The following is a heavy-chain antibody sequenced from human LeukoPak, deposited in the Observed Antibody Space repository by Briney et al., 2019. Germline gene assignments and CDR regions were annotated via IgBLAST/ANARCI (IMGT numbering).Heavy chain of an antibody. Sequence: GGSLRLSCAASGFTFSTYWMSWVRQAPGKGLEWXAXXXQXGXEKYFVDSVKGRFTISRDNAKNSLYLQMNSLRAEDTAVYYCARVLYYYGSGXXXXXXGGMDVWGQGTTVTVSS. J-gene: IGHJ6*02. CDR2: XXQXGXEK. V-gene: IGHV3-7*05. D-gene: IGHD3-10*01. CDR1: GFTFSTYW. CDR3: ARVLYYYGSGXXXXXXGGMDV.